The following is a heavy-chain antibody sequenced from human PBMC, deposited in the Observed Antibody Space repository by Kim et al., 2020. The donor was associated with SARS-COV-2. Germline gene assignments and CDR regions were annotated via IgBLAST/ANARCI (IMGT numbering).Heavy chain of an antibody. J-gene: IGHJ6*02. Sequence: SRVTITVDTSKNQFSLKLSSVTAADTAVYYCARPSIAARGSYYYYYGMDVWGQGTTVTVSS. CDR3: ARPSIAARGSYYYYYGMDV. V-gene: IGHV4-39*01. D-gene: IGHD6-25*01.